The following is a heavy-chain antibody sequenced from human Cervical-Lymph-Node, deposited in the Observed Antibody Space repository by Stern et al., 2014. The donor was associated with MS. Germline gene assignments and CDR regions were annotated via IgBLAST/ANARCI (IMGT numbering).Heavy chain of an antibody. CDR2: IDWGEGK. CDR1: GFSLDTAGTH. CDR3: ARSLAGVFDY. V-gene: IGHV2-70*04. Sequence: QVTLRESGPALVNPTQALTLTCTFSGFSLDTAGTHWTWIRQPPGKALEWLAGIDWGEGKFSKASLQTRLTLSDDRSKTQVVLIMTNMDPGDTATYYCARSLAGVFDYWGQGIMVTVSS. J-gene: IGHJ4*02.